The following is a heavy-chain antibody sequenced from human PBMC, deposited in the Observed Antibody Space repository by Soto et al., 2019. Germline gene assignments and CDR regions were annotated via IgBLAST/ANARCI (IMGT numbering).Heavy chain of an antibody. Sequence: GGSLRLSCAASGLTFSSYWMHWVRQAPGKGLVWVSRISTDGSSTTYADSVKGRFTVSRDNAKNTLYLQMNSLRAEDTAVYYCATEPNDSGGYYPTYFDHRGKGTLVTVSS. CDR3: ATEPNDSGGYYPTYFDH. D-gene: IGHD3-22*01. J-gene: IGHJ4*02. CDR2: ISTDGSST. V-gene: IGHV3-74*01. CDR1: GLTFSSYW.